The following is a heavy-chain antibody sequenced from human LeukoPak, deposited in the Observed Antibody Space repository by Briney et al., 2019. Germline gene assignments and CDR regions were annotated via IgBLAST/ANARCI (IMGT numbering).Heavy chain of an antibody. D-gene: IGHD3-10*01. CDR2: INPNSGGT. CDR1: GYTFTGYY. V-gene: IGHV1-2*02. CDR3: ARVDNYGSGSYLLY. J-gene: IGHJ4*02. Sequence: ASVKVSPKASGYTFTGYYMHWVRQAPGQGLEWMGWINPNSGGTNYAQKFQGRVTMTRDTSISTAYMELSRLRSDDTAVYYCARVDNYGSGSYLLYWGQGTLVSVSS.